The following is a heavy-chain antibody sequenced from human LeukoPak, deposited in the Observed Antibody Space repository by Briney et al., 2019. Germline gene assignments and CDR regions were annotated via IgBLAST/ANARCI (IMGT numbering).Heavy chain of an antibody. CDR3: ARDWSIAAAGTVPGY. V-gene: IGHV3-30-3*01. Sequence: GGSLRLSCVVSGFTFRDYFMSWIRQAPGKGLEWVAVISYDGSNKYYADSVKGRFTISRDNSKNTLYLQMNSLRAEDTAVYYCARDWSIAAAGTVPGYWGQGTLVTVSS. CDR1: GFTFRDYF. J-gene: IGHJ4*02. D-gene: IGHD6-13*01. CDR2: ISYDGSNK.